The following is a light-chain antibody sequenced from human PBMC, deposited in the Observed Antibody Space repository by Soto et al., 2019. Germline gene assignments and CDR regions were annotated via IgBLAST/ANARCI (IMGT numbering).Light chain of an antibody. CDR3: QQYESYMT. V-gene: IGKV1-5*01. CDR2: DAA. CDR1: QSISSW. Sequence: DIQMTQSPSTLSASVGDRVTITCRASQSISSWLAWYHQKPGKAPKLLIYDAASLESGVPARFSGSGSGTEFTLTISSLQPDDSATDYCQQYESYMTFGQGTKVDIK. J-gene: IGKJ1*01.